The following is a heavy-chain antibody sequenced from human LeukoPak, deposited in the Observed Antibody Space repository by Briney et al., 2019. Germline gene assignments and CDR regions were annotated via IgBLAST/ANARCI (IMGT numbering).Heavy chain of an antibody. CDR3: ARSPYNWSPFDY. Sequence: SETLSLTCTVSGGSISSYYWSWIRQPPGKGLEWIGYIYYSGSTNYNPSLKSRVTISVDTSKNQFSLKLSSVTAADTAVYYCARSPYNWSPFDYWGQGTLVTVSS. J-gene: IGHJ4*02. V-gene: IGHV4-59*01. CDR1: GGSISSYY. D-gene: IGHD1-20*01. CDR2: IYYSGST.